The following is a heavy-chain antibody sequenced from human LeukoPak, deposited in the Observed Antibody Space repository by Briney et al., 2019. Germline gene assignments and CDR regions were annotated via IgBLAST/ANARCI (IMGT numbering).Heavy chain of an antibody. J-gene: IGHJ4*02. CDR2: ISAYNGNT. Sequence: ASVKVSCKASGYTFTSYGISWVRQAPGQGLEWMGWISAYNGNTNYAQKLQGRVTMTTDTSTSTAYMELRSLRSDDTAVYYCARGATYYYDGSGYYYPRGYFDYWGQGTLVTVSS. CDR3: ARGATYYYDGSGYYYPRGYFDY. D-gene: IGHD3-22*01. CDR1: GYTFTSYG. V-gene: IGHV1-18*01.